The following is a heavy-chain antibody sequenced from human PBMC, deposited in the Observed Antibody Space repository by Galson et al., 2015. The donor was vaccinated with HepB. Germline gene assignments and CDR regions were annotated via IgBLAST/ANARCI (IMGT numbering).Heavy chain of an antibody. V-gene: IGHV3-53*01. D-gene: IGHD1-1*01. CDR3: ARAVLEGWFDP. J-gene: IGHJ5*02. CDR2: IYSGGST. CDR1: GFTVSSNY. Sequence: SLRLSCAASGFTVSSNYMSWVRQAPGKGLEWVSVIYSGGSTYYADSVKGRFTISRDNSKNTLYLQMNSLRAEDTAVYYCARAVLEGWFDPWGQGTLVTVSS.